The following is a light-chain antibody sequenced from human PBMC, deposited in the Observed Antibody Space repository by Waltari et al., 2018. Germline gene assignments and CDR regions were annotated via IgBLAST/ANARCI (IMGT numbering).Light chain of an antibody. CDR2: QAS. CDR1: QSISAY. CDR3: QQYSHYPLT. V-gene: IGKV1-5*03. Sequence: DIQMTKAPPILPASVEDRVIITCRASQSISAYLAWYQQKPGRAPRLLIYQASSLENEAPSRFSGSGSGTEFTLTISSLQPDDSATYYCQQYSHYPLTFGGGTKVEI. J-gene: IGKJ4*01.